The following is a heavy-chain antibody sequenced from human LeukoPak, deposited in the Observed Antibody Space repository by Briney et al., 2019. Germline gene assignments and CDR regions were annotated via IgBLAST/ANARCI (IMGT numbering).Heavy chain of an antibody. CDR2: IYYSGST. J-gene: IGHJ4*02. V-gene: IGHV4-59*01. CDR1: GGSISSYY. Sequence: LETLSLTCTVSGGSISSYYWSWIRQPPGKGLEWIGYIYYSGSTNYNPSLKSRVTISVDTSKNQFSLKLSSVTAADTAVYYCARGATAVRIDYWGQGTLVTVSS. D-gene: IGHD1-26*01. CDR3: ARGATAVRIDY.